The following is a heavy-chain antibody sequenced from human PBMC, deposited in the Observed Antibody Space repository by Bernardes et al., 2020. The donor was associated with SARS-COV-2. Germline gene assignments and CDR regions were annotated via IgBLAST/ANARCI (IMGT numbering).Heavy chain of an antibody. CDR1: GFTFSNAW. D-gene: IGHD3-10*01. Sequence: AGSLSLSCAASGFTFSNAWMSWVRQAPGKGLEWVGRIKSKTDGGTTDYAAPVKGRFTISRDDSKNTLYLQMNSLKTEDTAVYYCTTDYYGSGTYHYWGQGTLVTVSS. V-gene: IGHV3-15*01. J-gene: IGHJ4*02. CDR3: TTDYYGSGTYHY. CDR2: IKSKTDGGTT.